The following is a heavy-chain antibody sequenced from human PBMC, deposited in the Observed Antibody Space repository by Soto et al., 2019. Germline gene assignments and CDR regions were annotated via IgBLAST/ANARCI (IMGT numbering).Heavy chain of an antibody. V-gene: IGHV6-1*01. Sequence: SQTLSLTCAASGDSVSSNSAAWKCIRHSPSRGVVWLGRTYYLHNCYNEYAVSVKSRITINPDTSANQFSRQLHAGTPEDTAVYYCARLLARISVAGPAVACDIGGQGTMVSVS. CDR3: ARLLARISVAGPAVACDI. D-gene: IGHD6-19*01. CDR2: TYYLHNCYN. J-gene: IGHJ3*02. CDR1: GDSVSSNSAA.